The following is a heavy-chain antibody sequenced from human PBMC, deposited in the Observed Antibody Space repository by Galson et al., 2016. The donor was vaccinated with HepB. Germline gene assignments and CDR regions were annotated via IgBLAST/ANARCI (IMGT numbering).Heavy chain of an antibody. J-gene: IGHJ3*02. Sequence: ETLSLTCTISGDSTGAYYWTWIRQSPGKGLEWIGRIYSSGTTRYNPSLKSRVTISLDTSKNQVSLKLNSVTAADTAVYYCVRDGPGDVYAFDIWGQGTMVTVSS. CDR1: GDSTGAYY. CDR3: VRDGPGDVYAFDI. V-gene: IGHV4-4*08. CDR2: IYSSGTT. D-gene: IGHD1-14*01.